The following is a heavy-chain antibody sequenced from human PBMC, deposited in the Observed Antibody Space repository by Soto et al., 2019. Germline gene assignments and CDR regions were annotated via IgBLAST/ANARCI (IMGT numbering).Heavy chain of an antibody. CDR1: GFTFSSYA. D-gene: IGHD3-9*01. V-gene: IGHV3-23*01. CDR2: ISGSGGST. Sequence: GGSLRLSCAASGFTFSSYAMSWVRQAPGKGLEWVSAISGSGGSTYYADSVKGRFTISRDNSKNTLYLQMNSLRAEDTAVYYCAKDLTDILTGYYYYWGQGTLVTVS. J-gene: IGHJ4*02. CDR3: AKDLTDILTGYYYY.